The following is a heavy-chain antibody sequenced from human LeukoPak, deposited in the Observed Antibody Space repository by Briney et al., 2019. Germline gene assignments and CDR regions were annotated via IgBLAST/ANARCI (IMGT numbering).Heavy chain of an antibody. Sequence: AGGSLRLPCAASGFTISANFMSWVRQAPGKGLEWVSVIYSGGRTEYADSVKGRFTISRDNSKNTLYLQMNSLRAEDTAVYYCAKAPPHYYGSGSYDYWGQGTLVTVSS. D-gene: IGHD3-10*01. J-gene: IGHJ4*02. CDR2: IYSGGRT. CDR1: GFTISANF. CDR3: AKAPPHYYGSGSYDY. V-gene: IGHV3-66*01.